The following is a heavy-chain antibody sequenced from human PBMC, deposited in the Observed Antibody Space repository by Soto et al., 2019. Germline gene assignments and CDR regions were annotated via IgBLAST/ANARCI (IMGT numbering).Heavy chain of an antibody. V-gene: IGHV3-23*01. J-gene: IGHJ6*03. CDR1: GFTFSSYA. D-gene: IGHD3-3*01. Sequence: EVQLLDSGGGLVQPGGSLRLSCAASGFTFSSYAMSWVRQAPGKALEWVSAISGSGGSIYDADSVTGRFTISRDNSTNKLYLQINCLRAEDTAVYYCAKSLSLRFLEGLSEYYYDYYIDVWGKGTTVTVSS. CDR3: AKSLSLRFLEGLSEYYYDYYIDV. CDR2: ISGSGGSI.